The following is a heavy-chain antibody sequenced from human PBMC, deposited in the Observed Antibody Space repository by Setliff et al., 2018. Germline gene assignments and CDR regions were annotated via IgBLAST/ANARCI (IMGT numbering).Heavy chain of an antibody. CDR1: GVSITSGHY. J-gene: IGHJ3*02. D-gene: IGHD3-3*01. CDR2: IHQRGRT. CDR3: ASPGRDNLDSSFDAFDI. V-gene: IGHV4-38-2*01. Sequence: PSETLSLTCGVSGVSITSGHYWGWIRQSPGKGLEWLATIHQRGRTYYNPSLNSRVTISLDTSKNHFSLKLRSVTAEDSAVYYCASPGRDNLDSSFDAFDIWGQGTKVTV.